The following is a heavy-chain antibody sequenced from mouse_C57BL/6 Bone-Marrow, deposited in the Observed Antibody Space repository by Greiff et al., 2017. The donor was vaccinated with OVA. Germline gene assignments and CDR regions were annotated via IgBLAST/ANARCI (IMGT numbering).Heavy chain of an antibody. D-gene: IGHD1-1*01. Sequence: VQLQQSGAELVKPGASVKMSCKASGYTFTTYPIEWMKQNHGKSLEWIGNFHPYNDDNTYNEKFTGKATLTVEKSSSTVYLELLRLTSDASAVYYCARGDYYGMGFAYWGQGTLVTVSA. J-gene: IGHJ3*01. V-gene: IGHV1-47*01. CDR3: ARGDYYGMGFAY. CDR1: GYTFTTYP. CDR2: FHPYNDDN.